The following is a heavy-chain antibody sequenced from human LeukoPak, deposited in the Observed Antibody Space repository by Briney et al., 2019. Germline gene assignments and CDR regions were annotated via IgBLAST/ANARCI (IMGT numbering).Heavy chain of an antibody. V-gene: IGHV3-30*03. J-gene: IGHJ4*02. Sequence: PGRSLRRSCAASGFTFSSDGMYWVRQAPGKGLEWVAVISYHGSNKYYADSVKGRFTISRDNSKNTLYLQMNSLRGEDTAVYYCASNYDYVWGSYRTPHRYYFDYWGQGTLVTVSS. CDR1: GFTFSSDG. CDR3: ASNYDYVWGSYRTPHRYYFDY. D-gene: IGHD3-16*02. CDR2: ISYHGSNK.